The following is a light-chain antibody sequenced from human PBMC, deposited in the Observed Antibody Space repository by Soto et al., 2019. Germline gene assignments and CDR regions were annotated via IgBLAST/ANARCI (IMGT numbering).Light chain of an antibody. CDR2: DAS. CDR1: QNVYNN. V-gene: IGKV3-15*01. CDR3: QQCRNWPLT. J-gene: IGKJ4*01. Sequence: EIVLTQSPATLSLSPGEGATLSCKAGQNVYNNLAWYQQRPGQPPRLLIYDASTRATGISARFSGSGYGTEFTLTISSLQSEDFAVYFCQQCRNWPLTFGGGTKVDIK.